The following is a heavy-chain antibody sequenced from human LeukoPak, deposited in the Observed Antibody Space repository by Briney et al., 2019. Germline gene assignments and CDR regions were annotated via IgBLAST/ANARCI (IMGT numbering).Heavy chain of an antibody. J-gene: IGHJ4*02. CDR2: ISGSGGST. D-gene: IGHD6-6*01. V-gene: IGHV3-23*01. Sequence: GGSLRLSCAASGFTFSSYAMSWVRQAPGKGLEWVSAISGSGGSTYYADSVKGRFTISRDNAKNSLYLQMNSLRAEDTAVYYCARSEQLVPQYLDYWGQGTLVTVSS. CDR3: ARSEQLVPQYLDY. CDR1: GFTFSSYA.